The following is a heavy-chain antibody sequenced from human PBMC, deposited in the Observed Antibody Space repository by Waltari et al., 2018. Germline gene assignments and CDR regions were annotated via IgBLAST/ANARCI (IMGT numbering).Heavy chain of an antibody. CDR3: ARTVCNGARCYYYGMDV. CDR1: GYSFTNYW. D-gene: IGHD2-15*01. CDR2: IYPSDSDT. J-gene: IGHJ6*02. V-gene: IGHV5-51*01. Sequence: EVQLVQSGAEVKKAGESLKISCKGSGYSFTNYWIAWVRQMPGKGLEWMGIIYPSDSDTRYSPSFQGQVTISADRSISTAYLQWSSLKSSDNAMYYCARTVCNGARCYYYGMDVWGQGP.